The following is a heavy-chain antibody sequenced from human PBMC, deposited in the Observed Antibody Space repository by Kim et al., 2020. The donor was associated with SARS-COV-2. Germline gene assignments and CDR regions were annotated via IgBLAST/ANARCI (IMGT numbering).Heavy chain of an antibody. J-gene: IGHJ3*02. CDR3: ARYCNNGNTCNERDAFVI. CDR1: GYTFTDFY. D-gene: IGHD2-8*01. V-gene: IGHV1-2*02. Sequence: ASVKVSCKASGYTFTDFYIHWVRQAPGQGLEWMGWISSHTGCTNYEQKFQGRVTMTRDTSNSTAYMELNRVTSDDTAVYYCARYCNNGNTCNERDAFVIWGQGTMVTVSS. CDR2: ISSHTGCT.